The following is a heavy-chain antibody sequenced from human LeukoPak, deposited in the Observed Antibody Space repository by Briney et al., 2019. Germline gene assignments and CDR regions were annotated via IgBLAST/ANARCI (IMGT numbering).Heavy chain of an antibody. CDR3: ARVLSSDFWSGYYTSYVDY. CDR2: IYYSGST. V-gene: IGHV4-59*12. CDR1: GGSISSYY. J-gene: IGHJ4*02. Sequence: EASETLSLTCTVSGGSISSYYWSWIRQPPGKGLEWIGYIYYSGSTNYNPSLKSRVTISVDTSKNQFSLKLSSVTAADTAVYYCARVLSSDFWSGYYTSYVDYWGQGTLVTVSS. D-gene: IGHD3-3*01.